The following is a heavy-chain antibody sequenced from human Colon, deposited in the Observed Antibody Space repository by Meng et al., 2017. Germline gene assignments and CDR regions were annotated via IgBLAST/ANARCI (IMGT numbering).Heavy chain of an antibody. CDR3: ATIRGFLYGYSDD. Sequence: QVGLVQAGAEVKKPGASGKVSCKASGYTFTAYDISWVRQATGQGPEWLGWVTPKSGSTVYAPKFQGRVTMTRNTSISTAYLELTNLRSEDTAMYYCATIRGFLYGYSDDWGQGTLVTVSS. CDR1: GYTFTAYD. J-gene: IGHJ4*02. D-gene: IGHD3-10*01. V-gene: IGHV1-8*02. CDR2: VTPKSGST.